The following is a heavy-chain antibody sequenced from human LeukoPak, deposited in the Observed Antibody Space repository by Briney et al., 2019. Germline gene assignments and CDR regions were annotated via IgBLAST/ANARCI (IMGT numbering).Heavy chain of an antibody. J-gene: IGHJ4*02. Sequence: PGGSLRLSCAASGFTFSSYNMNWVRPAPGKGLEWVSYISSSSSTIYYADSVKGPFTISRDNAKNSLYLQMNSLRDEDTAVYYCAREYSSSSGSVSDYWGQGTLVTVSS. CDR1: GFTFSSYN. V-gene: IGHV3-48*02. CDR3: AREYSSSSGSVSDY. CDR2: ISSSSSTI. D-gene: IGHD6-6*01.